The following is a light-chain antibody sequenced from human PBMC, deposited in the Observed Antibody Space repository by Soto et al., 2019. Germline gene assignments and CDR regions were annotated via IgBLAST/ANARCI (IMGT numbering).Light chain of an antibody. J-gene: IGLJ3*02. Sequence: QPALTQPRSVYGSPGQSVTISCSGTGSDVGGYEYVSWYQQHPGEPPKLIIYDVIKRPSGVPDRFSGSKSGNTASLTISGLQAEDEAEYYCCSYAGSSTWVFGGGTKLTVL. CDR1: GSDVGGYEY. CDR3: CSYAGSSTWV. CDR2: DVI. V-gene: IGLV2-11*01.